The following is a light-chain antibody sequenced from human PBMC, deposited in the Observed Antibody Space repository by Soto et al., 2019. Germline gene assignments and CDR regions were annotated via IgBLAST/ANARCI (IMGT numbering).Light chain of an antibody. CDR1: SSNIGSNT. J-gene: IGLJ2*01. CDR2: NNN. V-gene: IGLV1-44*01. CDR3: ATWDHGLNGEV. Sequence: QSVLTQPPSASGTPGQRGTISFSGSSSNIGSNTVKWYQQLPGTAPKLLIYNNNQRPSGVPDRFSGSKSGTSASLAISGLQSEDEADYYCATWDHGLNGEVFGGGTQLTVL.